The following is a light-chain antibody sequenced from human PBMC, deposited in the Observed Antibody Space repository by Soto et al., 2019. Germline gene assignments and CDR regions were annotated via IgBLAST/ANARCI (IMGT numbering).Light chain of an antibody. CDR2: DAS. J-gene: IGKJ5*01. Sequence: EIVLTQSPATLSLSPGERATLSCRASQSVGGHLAWYQQKPGQAPRLLIYDASDRATGIPARFSGSGSETDFTPPTSSLGPDVFAFYSCQKRNTCPPSSTFGQGTRRKIK. CDR3: QKRNTCPPSST. V-gene: IGKV3-11*01. CDR1: QSVGGH.